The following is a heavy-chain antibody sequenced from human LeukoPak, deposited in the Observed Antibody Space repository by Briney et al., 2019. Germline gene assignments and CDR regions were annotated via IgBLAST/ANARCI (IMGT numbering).Heavy chain of an antibody. D-gene: IGHD7-27*01. Sequence: KAGGSLRLSCAASGFTFSDSYMSWIRQVPGKGLEWISYISSSGGTIYYADSVKGRFTISRDNAKNSPYLQMNSLRAEDTAVYYCAKEGGDWGEGYFDYWGQGTLVTVSS. CDR1: GFTFSDSY. V-gene: IGHV3-11*01. CDR3: AKEGGDWGEGYFDY. J-gene: IGHJ4*02. CDR2: ISSSGGTI.